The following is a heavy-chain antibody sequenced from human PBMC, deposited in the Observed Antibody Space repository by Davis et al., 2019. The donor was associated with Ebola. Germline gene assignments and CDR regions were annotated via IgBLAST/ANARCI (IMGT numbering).Heavy chain of an antibody. D-gene: IGHD6-13*01. CDR3: ARARHSSTWFLGDFDY. CDR1: GFTFITYW. V-gene: IGHV3-7*03. CDR2: IKQDGSEK. Sequence: PGGSLRLSCAASGFTFITYWMHWVRHAPGKGLEWVANIKQDGSEKYYVDSVKGRFTISRDNAKNSLYLQMNSPRAEDTAVYYCARARHSSTWFLGDFDYWGQGTLVTVSS. J-gene: IGHJ4*02.